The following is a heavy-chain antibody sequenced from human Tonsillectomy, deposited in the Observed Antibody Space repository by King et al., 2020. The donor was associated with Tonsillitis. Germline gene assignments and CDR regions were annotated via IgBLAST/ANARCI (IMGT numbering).Heavy chain of an antibody. Sequence: VQLVESGAEVKKPGASVKVSCKASGYTFTSYDINWVRQATGQGLEWMGWMNPNSGNTGYAQKFQGRVTMTRNTSISTAYMELSRLRSEDTAVYYCASVLRYFDPGFDYWGQGTLVTVSS. J-gene: IGHJ4*02. D-gene: IGHD3-9*01. CDR1: GYTFTSYD. CDR3: ASVLRYFDPGFDY. CDR2: MNPNSGNT. V-gene: IGHV1-8*02.